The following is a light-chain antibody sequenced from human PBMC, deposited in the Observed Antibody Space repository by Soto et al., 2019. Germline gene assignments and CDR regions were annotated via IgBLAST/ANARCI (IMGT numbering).Light chain of an antibody. V-gene: IGLV2-14*01. CDR2: EVS. Sequence: QSVLTQSASVSGSPGQSIIISCTGTSSDIGGYNYVSWYQQHPDKAPKLMIFEVSNRPSGVSNRFSGSKSGNTASLTISGLLPEDEADYYCSSYTTSSTVAFGGGTKLTVL. J-gene: IGLJ2*01. CDR3: SSYTTSSTVA. CDR1: SSDIGGYNY.